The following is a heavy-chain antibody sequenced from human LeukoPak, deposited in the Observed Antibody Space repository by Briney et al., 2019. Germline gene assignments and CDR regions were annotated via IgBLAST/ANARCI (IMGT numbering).Heavy chain of an antibody. D-gene: IGHD3-16*01. V-gene: IGHV4-59*08. CDR2: VYNTGST. CDR3: ARDDYGVSDAFDV. J-gene: IGHJ3*01. Sequence: SETLSLTCTVSGGSTSSHFWTWIRQPPGKGLEWLGYVYNTGSTNYNPSLQSRVTMTLDASKNQFYLKLTSVTAADTAVYFCARDDYGVSDAFDVWGQGTVVTVSS. CDR1: GGSTSSHF.